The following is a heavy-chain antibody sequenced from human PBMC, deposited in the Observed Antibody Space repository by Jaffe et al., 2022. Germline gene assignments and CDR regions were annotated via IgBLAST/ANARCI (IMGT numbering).Heavy chain of an antibody. V-gene: IGHV3-30*02. CDR3: AKDDEHSSSWHYYYYYMDV. Sequence: QVQLVESGGGVVQPGGSLRLSCAASGFTFSSYGMHWVRQAPGKGLEWVAFIRYDGSNKYYADSVKGRFTISRDNSKNTLYLQMNSLRAEDTAVYYCAKDDEHSSSWHYYYYYMDVWGKGTTVTVSS. CDR1: GFTFSSYG. D-gene: IGHD6-13*01. J-gene: IGHJ6*03. CDR2: IRYDGSNK.